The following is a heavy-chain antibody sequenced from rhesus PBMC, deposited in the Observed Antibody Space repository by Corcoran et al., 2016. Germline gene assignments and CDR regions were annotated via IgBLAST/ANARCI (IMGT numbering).Heavy chain of an antibody. J-gene: IGHJ5-1*01. CDR3: ARVAYRGHLTDRFDV. D-gene: IGHD3-9*01. CDR1: GFSFSTTGPG. V-gene: IGHV2-95*01. Sequence: QVTLKESGPALVKPTQTLALTCTFSGFSFSTTGPGVCWIRQPPGKALEWLACIYWNDNTYYNTSLKSRLTVSRDTSKTQMILTVTNMDPVDTATYYCARVAYRGHLTDRFDVWGPGVLVTVSS. CDR2: IYWNDNT.